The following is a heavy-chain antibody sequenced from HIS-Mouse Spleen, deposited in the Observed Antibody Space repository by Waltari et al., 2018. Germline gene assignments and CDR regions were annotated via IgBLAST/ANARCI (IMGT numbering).Heavy chain of an antibody. V-gene: IGHV4-34*01. CDR3: ARGRKKDTAMDKYYFDY. D-gene: IGHD5-18*01. CDR2: INHSGST. J-gene: IGHJ4*02. CDR1: GGSFSGYY. Sequence: QVQLQQWGAGLLKPSETLSLTCAVYGGSFSGYYWSWIRQPPGKGLEWIGEINHSGSTNTNPSLKSRVTISVGTSKNQFSLKLSSVTAADTAVYYCARGRKKDTAMDKYYFDYWGQGTLVTVSS.